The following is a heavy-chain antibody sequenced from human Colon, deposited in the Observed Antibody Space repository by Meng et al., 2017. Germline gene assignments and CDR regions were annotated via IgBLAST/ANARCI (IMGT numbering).Heavy chain of an antibody. Sequence: LQHEHTRPYNAEKCAPLTFATQGVPFRSYNRNGIRHSPGKGREWIGQINHSGRTIYNPSLKSRVTTSIDTSKNQFSLNLTSATAADTTVYYCARGVAGGLGIHFDYWGQGTLVTVSS. CDR3: ARGVAGGLGIHFDY. CDR2: INHSGRT. D-gene: IGHD3-16*01. V-gene: IGHV4-34*01. CDR1: GVPFRSYN. J-gene: IGHJ4*02.